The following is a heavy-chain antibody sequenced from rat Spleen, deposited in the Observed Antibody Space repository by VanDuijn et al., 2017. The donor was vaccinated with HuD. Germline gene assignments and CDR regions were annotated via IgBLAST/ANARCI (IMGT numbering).Heavy chain of an antibody. D-gene: IGHD1-7*01. V-gene: IGHV5-31*01. CDR1: GFTLNNYW. Sequence: EVQLVESGGGLVQPGRSLKLSCVASGFTLNNYWMTWIRQAPGKGLEWLASITNTGGITYYPDSVKGRFTISRDNAKSTLYLQMDSLRSEDTATYYCARHPWGDWGQGVMVTVSS. J-gene: IGHJ2*01. CDR2: ITNTGGIT. CDR3: ARHPWGD.